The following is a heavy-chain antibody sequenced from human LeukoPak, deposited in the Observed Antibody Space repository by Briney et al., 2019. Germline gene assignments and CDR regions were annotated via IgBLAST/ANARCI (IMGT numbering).Heavy chain of an antibody. CDR2: ISTSGRTI. V-gene: IGHV3-11*01. CDR1: GFTFSDYY. J-gene: IGHJ4*02. D-gene: IGHD3-16*01. Sequence: GGSLRLSCAASGFTFSDYYMSWIRQAPGKGLDWVAYISTSGRTIYHADSVKGRFTISRDNARDSLSLQMNSLRAEDTAMYYCMITAEFDFWGQGTLVTVSS. CDR3: MITAEFDF.